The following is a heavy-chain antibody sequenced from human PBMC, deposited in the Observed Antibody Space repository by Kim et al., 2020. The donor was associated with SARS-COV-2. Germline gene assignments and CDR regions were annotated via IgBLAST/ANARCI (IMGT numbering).Heavy chain of an antibody. CDR3: AKEDVRDGYKDYSDY. CDR2: ISGGGETT. Sequence: GGSLRLSCAASGFTFSSYAMTWVRQAPGKGLDCVSVISGGGETTYYADSVKGLFTISRDNSKNMLYLQMNSLRAEDTAVYYCAKEDVRDGYKDYSDYWGQGTLVTVSS. CDR1: GFTFSSYA. J-gene: IGHJ4*02. V-gene: IGHV3-23*01. D-gene: IGHD5-12*01.